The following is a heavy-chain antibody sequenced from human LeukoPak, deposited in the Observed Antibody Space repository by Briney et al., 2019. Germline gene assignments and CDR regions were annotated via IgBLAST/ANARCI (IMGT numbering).Heavy chain of an antibody. V-gene: IGHV3-7*01. CDR1: GFTFSRHW. CDR2: IKQDGSH. Sequence: PGGSLRLSCAASGFTFSRHWMSWVRQAPGKGLEWVANIKQDGSHDYVDSVKGRFIISRDNAKNSLYLQMNSLRAEDTAVYSCARGPDYGARLDYFDYWGQGTLVTVSS. J-gene: IGHJ4*02. CDR3: ARGPDYGARLDYFDY. D-gene: IGHD4-17*01.